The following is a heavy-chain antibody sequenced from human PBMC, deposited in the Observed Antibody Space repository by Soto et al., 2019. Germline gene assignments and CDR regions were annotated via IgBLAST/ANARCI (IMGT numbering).Heavy chain of an antibody. CDR3: AKTFGSGYDHDY. Sequence: PGGSLRLSCAASGFTFSTYAMSWVRQAPGRGLEWVSGISATGGSTYYADSVKGRFTISRDNSKNTLYLRMNSLGAEDTAVYYCAKTFGSGYDHDYWGQGTLVTVSS. V-gene: IGHV3-23*01. D-gene: IGHD3-22*01. CDR2: ISATGGST. CDR1: GFTFSTYA. J-gene: IGHJ4*02.